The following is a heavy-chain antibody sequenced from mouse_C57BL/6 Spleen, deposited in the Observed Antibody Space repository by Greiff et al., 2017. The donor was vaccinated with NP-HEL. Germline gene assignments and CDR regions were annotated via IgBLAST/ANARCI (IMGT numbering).Heavy chain of an antibody. D-gene: IGHD2-4*01. CDR1: GFSLTSYG. J-gene: IGHJ3*01. CDR2: IWSGGST. V-gene: IGHV2-2*01. CDR3: ARKGDDYDEAGFAY. Sequence: QVQLKESGPGLVQPSQSLSITCTVSGFSLTSYGVHWVRQSPGKGLEWLGVIWSGGSTDYNAAFISRLSISKDNSKSHVFFKMNSLQADDTAIYYWARKGDDYDEAGFAYWGQGTLVTVSA.